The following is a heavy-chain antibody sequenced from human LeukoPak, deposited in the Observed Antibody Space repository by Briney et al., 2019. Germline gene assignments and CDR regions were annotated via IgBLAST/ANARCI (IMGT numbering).Heavy chain of an antibody. D-gene: IGHD3-16*01. J-gene: IGHJ6*02. CDR3: ARGGGLDV. V-gene: IGHV3-7*03. CDR2: INHNGNVN. CDR1: GFTFSSYW. Sequence: GGSLRLSCAASGFTFSSYWRNWARQAPGKGLEWVASINHNGNVNYYVDSVKGRFTISRDTAKNSLYLQMSNLRAEDTAVYFCARGGGLDVWGQGATVTVSS.